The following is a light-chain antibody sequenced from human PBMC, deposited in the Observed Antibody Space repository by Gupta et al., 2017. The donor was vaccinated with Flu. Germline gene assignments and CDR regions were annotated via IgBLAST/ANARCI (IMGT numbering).Light chain of an antibody. CDR3: QQRVIWPPVT. CDR2: DAS. CDR1: QTVSTY. V-gene: IGKV3-11*01. Sequence: EKATLYCRASQTVSTYLIWYQQKPGQAPRLLIYDASYRAPGIPARFSGSGPGTDFTLTISNLEPEDSATYYCQQRVIWPPVTFGQGTRLEIK. J-gene: IGKJ5*01.